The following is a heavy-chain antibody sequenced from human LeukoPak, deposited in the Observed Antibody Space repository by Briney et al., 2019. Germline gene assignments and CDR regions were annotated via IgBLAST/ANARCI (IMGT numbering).Heavy chain of an antibody. Sequence: PGGSLRLSCAASGFTFSSHWMSWVRQAPGKGLEWVANIKQDGSEKYYVDSVKGRSTISRDNAKNSLYLQMNSLRAEDTAVYYCARDPPGLVTLDYWGQGTLVTVSS. CDR2: IKQDGSEK. V-gene: IGHV3-7*03. D-gene: IGHD3/OR15-3a*01. CDR3: ARDPPGLVTLDY. J-gene: IGHJ4*02. CDR1: GFTFSSHW.